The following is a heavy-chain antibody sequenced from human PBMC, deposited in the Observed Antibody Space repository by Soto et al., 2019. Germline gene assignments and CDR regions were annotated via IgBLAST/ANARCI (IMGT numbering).Heavy chain of an antibody. J-gene: IGHJ6*02. CDR1: GYTFTSDY. CDR2: INPSGDST. V-gene: IGHV1-46*01. CDR3: ATIGYYYYHAMDV. Sequence: ASVKVSCQASGYTFTSDYMHWVRQAPGQGLEWMGMINPSGDSTSYAQKFQGRVTMTRDTSTSTVYMELRRLTSEDTALYYCATIGYYYYHAMDVWGQGTTVTVSS.